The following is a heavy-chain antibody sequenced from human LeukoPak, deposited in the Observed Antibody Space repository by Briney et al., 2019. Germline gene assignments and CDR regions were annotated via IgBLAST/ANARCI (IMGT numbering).Heavy chain of an antibody. CDR3: ASATGYYYDSSGYPRSDAFDI. Sequence: PSETLSLTCTVSGGSISSYYWSWFRQPPGKGLEWIGYIYYSGSTNYNPSLKSRVTISVDTSKNQFSLKLSSVTAADTAVYYCASATGYYYDSSGYPRSDAFDIWGQGTMVTVSS. D-gene: IGHD3-22*01. CDR1: GGSISSYY. J-gene: IGHJ3*02. V-gene: IGHV4-59*01. CDR2: IYYSGST.